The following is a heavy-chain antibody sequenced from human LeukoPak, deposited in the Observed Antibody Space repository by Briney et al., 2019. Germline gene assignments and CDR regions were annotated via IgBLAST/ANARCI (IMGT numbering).Heavy chain of an antibody. V-gene: IGHV1-2*02. CDR3: ARGPYDSSGYSDY. Sequence: VASVTVSCKPSGYTFTGYYIHWVRQAPGQGLEVMGWINPNSGGRNYAQKFQDRVTMTRDTSISTVYMELSRLKSDDTAVYYCARGPYDSSGYSDYWGQGTLVTVSS. J-gene: IGHJ4*02. CDR2: INPNSGGR. CDR1: GYTFTGYY. D-gene: IGHD3-22*01.